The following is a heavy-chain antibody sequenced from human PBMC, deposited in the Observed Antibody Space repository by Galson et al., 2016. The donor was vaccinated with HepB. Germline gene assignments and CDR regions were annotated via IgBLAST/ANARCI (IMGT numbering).Heavy chain of an antibody. CDR3: ARPPIVDATAAGAFDI. D-gene: IGHD1-26*01. J-gene: IGHJ3*02. CDR1: GFTFTSYA. V-gene: IGHV3-23*01. Sequence: SLRLSCAASGFTFTSYAMSWVRQAPGKGLDWVSSITGSGHSPYYADSVKGRFTISRDNSKNTLYLQMNSLRAEDTAVYYCARPPIVDATAAGAFDIWGQGTMGTVS. CDR2: ITGSGHSP.